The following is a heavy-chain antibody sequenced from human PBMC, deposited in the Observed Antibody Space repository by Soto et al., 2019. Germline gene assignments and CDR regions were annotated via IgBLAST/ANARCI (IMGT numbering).Heavy chain of an antibody. V-gene: IGHV1-2*02. J-gene: IGHJ5*02. CDR2: INPNSGDT. CDR1: GYTFTGYY. D-gene: IGHD2-2*01. Sequence: ASVKVSCKASGYTFTGYYIHWVRQAPGQGLEWMGWINPNSGDTNSAQKFQGRVTMTRDTSISTAYMELSRLRSDDTAVYYCARVTCITTTCSPLNWLDPWGQGTLVTVS. CDR3: ARVTCITTTCSPLNWLDP.